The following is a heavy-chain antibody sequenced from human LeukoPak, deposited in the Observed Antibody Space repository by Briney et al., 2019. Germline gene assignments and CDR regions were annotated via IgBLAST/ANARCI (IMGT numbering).Heavy chain of an antibody. Sequence: PSETQSLTCTVSGGSISSYYWSWIRQPAGKGLEGIGRIYTRGGTNYNPSLKERFTLSVDTSKNQCSLKLSYVTAADTAVYYCERDRDSYYDFWSGYYTLNWFDPWGQGTLVTVSS. CDR2: IYTRGGT. J-gene: IGHJ5*02. D-gene: IGHD3-3*01. V-gene: IGHV4-4*07. CDR3: ERDRDSYYDFWSGYYTLNWFDP. CDR1: GGSISSYY.